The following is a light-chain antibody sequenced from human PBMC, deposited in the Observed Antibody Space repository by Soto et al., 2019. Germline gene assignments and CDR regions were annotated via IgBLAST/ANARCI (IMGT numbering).Light chain of an antibody. V-gene: IGKV3-15*01. J-gene: IGKJ4*01. CDR1: QSINDN. CDR2: RTS. Sequence: EIVFTQSPATLSVSPGERATLSCSASQSINDNLAWYQQKPGQAPRLLMFRTSTRATGFPARFSAGGSGTDFNLTISSLQSEDFAIYHCQQYNNWPRATFGGGTKVDIK. CDR3: QQYNNWPRAT.